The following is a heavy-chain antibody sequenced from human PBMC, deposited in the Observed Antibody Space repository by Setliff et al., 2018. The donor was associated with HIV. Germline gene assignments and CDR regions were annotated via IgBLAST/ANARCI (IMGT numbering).Heavy chain of an antibody. J-gene: IGHJ3*02. CDR1: GYTFTNFG. CDR2: ISAYNGNT. Sequence: GASVKVSCKASGYTFTNFGIGWVRQAPGQGLEWMGWISAYNGNTNYAQKLQGRVTMTTDTSTNTAYMELRSLRSDDTAVYYCARSRGSGHTAMLRPDAFDIWGQGTMVTVSS. D-gene: IGHD5-18*01. CDR3: ARSRGSGHTAMLRPDAFDI. V-gene: IGHV1-18*01.